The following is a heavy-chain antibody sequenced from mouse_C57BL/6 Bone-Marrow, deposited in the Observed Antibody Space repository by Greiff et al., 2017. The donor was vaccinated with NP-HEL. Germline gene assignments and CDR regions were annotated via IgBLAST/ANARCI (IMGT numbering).Heavy chain of an antibody. CDR3: ARALFITTVVATDY. CDR2: IYPRDGST. V-gene: IGHV1-85*01. CDR1: GYTFTSYD. Sequence: VQLVESGPELVKPGASVKLSCKASGYTFTSYDINWVKQRPGQGLEWIGWIYPRDGSTKYNEKFKGKATLTVDTSSSTAYMELHSLTSEDSAVYFCARALFITTVVATDYWGQGTTLTVSS. J-gene: IGHJ2*01. D-gene: IGHD1-1*01.